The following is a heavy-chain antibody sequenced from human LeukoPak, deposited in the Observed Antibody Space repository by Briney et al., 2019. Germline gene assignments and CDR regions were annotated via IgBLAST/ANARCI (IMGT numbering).Heavy chain of an antibody. CDR3: AKEKGIYCSSIDCSPGMDV. V-gene: IGHV3-30*18. CDR2: ISYDGSNK. J-gene: IGHJ6*02. D-gene: IGHD2-2*01. CDR1: GFTFSNYG. Sequence: GRSLRLSCAASGFTFSNYGMHWVRQAPGKGLEWVAVISYDGSNKYYADSVKGRFTFSRDNSKNTLYLQMSSLRAEDTAVYYFAKEKGIYCSSIDCSPGMDVWGQGTTVTVSS.